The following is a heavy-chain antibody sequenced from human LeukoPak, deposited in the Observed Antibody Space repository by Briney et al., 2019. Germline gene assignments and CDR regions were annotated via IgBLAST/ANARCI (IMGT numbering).Heavy chain of an antibody. D-gene: IGHD6-6*01. CDR3: AGSGSSSSGGWYFDY. CDR1: GGTFNKYA. CDR2: IIPISGTA. J-gene: IGHJ4*02. V-gene: IGHV1-69*05. Sequence: SVKVSCKASGGTFNKYAIGWVRQAPGQGLEWMGGIIPISGTANYAQKFQGRVTITTDESTSTAYMELSSLRSEDTAVYYCAGSGSSSSGGWYFDYWGQGTLVTVSS.